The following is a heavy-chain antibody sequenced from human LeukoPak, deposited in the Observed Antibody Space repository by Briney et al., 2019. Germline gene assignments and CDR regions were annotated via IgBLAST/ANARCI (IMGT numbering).Heavy chain of an antibody. J-gene: IGHJ4*02. CDR2: IYPGDSDT. CDR1: GYSFISYW. D-gene: IGHD2-15*01. CDR3: ARSSCTGGSCYRGYFFDY. Sequence: GESLKISCKGSGYSFISYWIGWVRQMPGKGLEWMGIIYPGDSDTKYSPSFQGQVTISADKSISTAYLQWSSLKASDTAMYYCARSSCTGGSCYRGYFFDYWGQGTLVTVSS. V-gene: IGHV5-51*01.